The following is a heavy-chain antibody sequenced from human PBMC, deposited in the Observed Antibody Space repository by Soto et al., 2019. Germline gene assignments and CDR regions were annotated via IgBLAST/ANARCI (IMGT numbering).Heavy chain of an antibody. V-gene: IGHV1-69*02. CDR1: GGTFNFYS. Sequence: QVQLVQSGAEVKKPGSSVKVSCTASGGTFNFYSISWVRQAPGQGLEWVGRVIPMVGMSEYAQKFQGRVTIPAEKSTSTAYMNLRSLRSEDTAVYYCATNYGSGSAHFDYWGQGTLVTVSS. D-gene: IGHD3-10*01. J-gene: IGHJ4*02. CDR2: VIPMVGMS. CDR3: ATNYGSGSAHFDY.